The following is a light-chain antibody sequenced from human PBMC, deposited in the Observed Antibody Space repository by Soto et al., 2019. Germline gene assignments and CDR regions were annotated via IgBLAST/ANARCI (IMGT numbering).Light chain of an antibody. CDR3: QQHADWPLT. CDR2: DAS. V-gene: IGKV3-11*01. Sequence: EIVLTQSPASLSLSPGDRATLSCRASQSVPRNLAWYQQRPGQAPRLLIYDASSRATGIPDRFSGSGSGTDFTLTISSLEPEDFAVYYCQQHADWPLTFGGGTKVEIK. J-gene: IGKJ4*01. CDR1: QSVPRN.